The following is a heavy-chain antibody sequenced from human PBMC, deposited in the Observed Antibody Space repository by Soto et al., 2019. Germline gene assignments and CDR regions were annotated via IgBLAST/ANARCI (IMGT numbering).Heavy chain of an antibody. Sequence: PSETLSLTCAVYGGSFSGYYWSWIRQPPGKGLEWIGEINHSGSTNYNPSLKSRVTISVDTSKNQFSLKLSSVTAADTAVYYCARSVILSGGSYKGLIRLHYFDTWGPGTLVTVSS. CDR3: ARSVILSGGSYKGLIRLHYFDT. V-gene: IGHV4-34*01. CDR1: GGSFSGYY. D-gene: IGHD3-3*01. J-gene: IGHJ4*02. CDR2: INHSGST.